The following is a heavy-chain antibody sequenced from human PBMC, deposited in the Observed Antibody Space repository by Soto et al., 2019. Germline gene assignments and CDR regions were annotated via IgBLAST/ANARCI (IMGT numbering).Heavy chain of an antibody. CDR3: AKDIGFQQHLFVFDN. CDR1: GGTFSNYA. Sequence: SVKVSFKASGGTFSNYAFSWVRQAPGQGLEWMGGILPIFTTATYAPKFQDRVTITADESTSTVYMDLSSLRSEDTALYYCAKDIGFQQHLFVFDNWGQGTLVTVSS. CDR2: ILPIFTTA. D-gene: IGHD6-13*01. V-gene: IGHV1-69*13. J-gene: IGHJ4*02.